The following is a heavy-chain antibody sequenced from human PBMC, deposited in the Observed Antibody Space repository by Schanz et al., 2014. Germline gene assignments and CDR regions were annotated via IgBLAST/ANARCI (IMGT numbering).Heavy chain of an antibody. J-gene: IGHJ4*02. CDR3: VSSGSYSSYAF. CDR1: GFGFSSYW. CDR2: IKSDGSST. V-gene: IGHV3-74*02. D-gene: IGHD3-10*01. Sequence: VHLLESGGGLVEPGGSLRLSCAASGFGFSSYWMHWVRQVPGKGLVWVSRIKSDGSSTSYADSVKGRFTISRDNAKNSLYLQMNSLRAEDTAVYHCVSSGSYSSYAFWGQGTLVTVSS.